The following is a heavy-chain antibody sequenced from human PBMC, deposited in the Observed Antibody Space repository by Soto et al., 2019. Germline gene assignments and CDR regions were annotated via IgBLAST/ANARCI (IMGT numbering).Heavy chain of an antibody. Sequence: QVQLVQSGPEVKKPGSSVKVSCKASGGTFSDSVTSWVRQAPGQGLEWMGGIVPIFGKANLAEKFQDRVTFTADESTSTAYMKLSSLRSEDMAVYYCARGRDGSNYYFDYWGQGTLVTVSS. J-gene: IGHJ4*02. CDR1: GGTFSDSV. D-gene: IGHD3-10*01. CDR3: ARGRDGSNYYFDY. V-gene: IGHV1-69*01. CDR2: IVPIFGKA.